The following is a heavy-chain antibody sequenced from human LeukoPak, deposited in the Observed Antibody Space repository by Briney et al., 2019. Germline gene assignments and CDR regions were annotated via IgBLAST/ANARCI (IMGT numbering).Heavy chain of an antibody. CDR2: INPSGGST. D-gene: IGHD2-15*01. CDR3: AREGGGGIDIEPSFDY. CDR1: GYTFTRYF. Sequence: ASVKVSCKASGYTFTRYFIHWVRQAPGRGLEWMGTINPSGGSTGYAQKFQGRVTMTRDTSTSTAYMELSSLRSEDTAVYYCAREGGGGIDIEPSFDYWGQGTLVTVSS. J-gene: IGHJ4*02. V-gene: IGHV1-46*01.